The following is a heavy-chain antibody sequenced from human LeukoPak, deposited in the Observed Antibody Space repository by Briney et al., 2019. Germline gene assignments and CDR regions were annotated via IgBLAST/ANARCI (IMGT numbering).Heavy chain of an antibody. CDR2: ISGSGGST. J-gene: IGHJ3*02. Sequence: GGSLRLSCAASGLTFSSYAVSWVRQAPGKGLEWVSAISGSGGSTYYADSVKGRFTISRDNSKNTLYLQMNSLRAEDTAVYYCAKDRRVVPAAIDAFDIWGQGTMVTVSS. D-gene: IGHD2-2*01. V-gene: IGHV3-23*01. CDR3: AKDRRVVPAAIDAFDI. CDR1: GLTFSSYA.